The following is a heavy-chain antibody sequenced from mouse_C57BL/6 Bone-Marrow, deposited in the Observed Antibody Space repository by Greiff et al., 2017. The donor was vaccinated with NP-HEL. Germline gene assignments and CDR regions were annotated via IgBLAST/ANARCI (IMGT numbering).Heavy chain of an antibody. CDR2: INPYNGGT. J-gene: IGHJ3*01. V-gene: IGHV1-19*01. CDR3: AREEAFYYYGSSYVWFAY. CDR1: GYTFTDYY. Sequence: VQLQQSGPVLVKPGASVKMSCKASGYTFTDYYMNWVKQSHGKSLEWIGVINPYNGGTSYNQKFKGKATLTVDKSSSTAYMELNSLTSEDSAVYYCAREEAFYYYGSSYVWFAYWGQGTLVTVSA. D-gene: IGHD1-1*01.